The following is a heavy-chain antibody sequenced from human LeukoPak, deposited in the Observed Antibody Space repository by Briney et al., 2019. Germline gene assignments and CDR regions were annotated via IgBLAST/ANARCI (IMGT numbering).Heavy chain of an antibody. V-gene: IGHV1-18*01. Sequence: ASVTVSCKASGYTFTSYGISWVRQAPGQGLEWMGGISAYNGNTNYAQKLQGRVTMTTDTSTSTAYMELRSLRSDDTAVYYCARDLMGRLGMDVWGKGTTVTVSS. CDR3: ARDLMGRLGMDV. CDR2: ISAYNGNT. J-gene: IGHJ6*04. D-gene: IGHD5-24*01. CDR1: GYTFTSYG.